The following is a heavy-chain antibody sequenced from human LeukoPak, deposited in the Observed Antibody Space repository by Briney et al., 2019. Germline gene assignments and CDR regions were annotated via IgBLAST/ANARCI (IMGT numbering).Heavy chain of an antibody. D-gene: IGHD6-19*01. CDR2: ISSGSGYI. J-gene: IGHJ4*02. V-gene: IGHV3-21*01. CDR3: ARVVAVAGTSRGYFDY. CDR1: GFTFSSYS. Sequence: GGSLRPSCAASGFTFSSYSMNWVRQAPGKGLEWVSSISSGSGYIYYADSVKGRFTISRDNAKNSLYLQMNSLRAEDTAVYYCARVVAVAGTSRGYFDYWGQGTLVTVSS.